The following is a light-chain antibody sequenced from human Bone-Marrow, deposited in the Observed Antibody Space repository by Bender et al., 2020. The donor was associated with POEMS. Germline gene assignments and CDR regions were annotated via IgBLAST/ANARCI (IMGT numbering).Light chain of an antibody. CDR3: CSFTGSATLV. CDR2: EGT. Sequence: QSALTQPASVSGSPGQSITISCTGTSTNVGNYNLVSWYQQPPGNAPKLIIYEGTKRPSGVSTRFSGSMSGNTASLTISGLQSEDEADYYCCSFTGSATLVFGGGTSLTVL. CDR1: STNVGNYNL. J-gene: IGLJ3*02. V-gene: IGLV2-23*01.